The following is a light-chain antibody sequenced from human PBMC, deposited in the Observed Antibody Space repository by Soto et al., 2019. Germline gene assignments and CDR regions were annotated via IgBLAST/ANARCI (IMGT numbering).Light chain of an antibody. CDR2: DVS. CDR3: SSYAGRNNFV. Sequence: QSALPQPPSASGSPGQSVTISCTGTSSDVGAYNYVSWYQQHPGKAPKLMIYDVSKRPSGVPDRFSGSKSGNTASLTVSGLQAEDEADYYCSSYAGRNNFVFGGGTKLTVL. V-gene: IGLV2-8*01. J-gene: IGLJ2*01. CDR1: SSDVGAYNY.